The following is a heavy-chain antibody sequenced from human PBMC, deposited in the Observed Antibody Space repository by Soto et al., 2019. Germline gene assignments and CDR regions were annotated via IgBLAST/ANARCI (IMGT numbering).Heavy chain of an antibody. D-gene: IGHD1-1*01. CDR1: GCSISRSRKY. CDR2: IYYSGST. V-gene: IGHV4-39*01. CDR3: ARLLSNWNDVNWFDP. Sequence: ETLALTGTISGCSISRSRKYWGWIRQPPGKGLEWIGSIYYSGSTYYNPSLKSRVTISVDTSKNQFSLKLSSVTAADTAVYYCARLLSNWNDVNWFDPWGQGTLVTAPQ. J-gene: IGHJ5*02.